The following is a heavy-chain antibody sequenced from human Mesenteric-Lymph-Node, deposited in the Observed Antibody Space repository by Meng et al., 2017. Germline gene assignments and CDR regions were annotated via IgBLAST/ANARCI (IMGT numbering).Heavy chain of an antibody. CDR1: GFTFSSYS. CDR3: ARVAAVAGFDY. D-gene: IGHD6-19*01. CDR2: ISSSSSYI. J-gene: IGHJ4*02. V-gene: IGHV3-21*01. Sequence: GESLKISCAASGFTFSSYSMNWVRQAPGKGLEWVSSISSSSSYIYYADSVKGRFTISRDNAKNSLYLQMNSLRAEDTAVYYCARVAAVAGFDYWGQGTLVTVSS.